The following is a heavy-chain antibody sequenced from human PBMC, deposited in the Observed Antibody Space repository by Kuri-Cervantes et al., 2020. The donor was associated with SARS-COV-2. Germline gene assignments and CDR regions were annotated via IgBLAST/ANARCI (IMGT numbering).Heavy chain of an antibody. V-gene: IGHV1-18*04. D-gene: IGHD3-22*01. CDR2: ISAYNGNT. Sequence: ASVKVSCKASGYTFTSYGISWVRQAPGQGLEWMGWISAYNGNTNYAQKLQGRATMTTDTSTSTAYMELRSPRSDDTAVYYCARDPPTYYYDSSGYVSAFDIWGQGTMVTVSS. CDR3: ARDPPTYYYDSSGYVSAFDI. CDR1: GYTFTSYG. J-gene: IGHJ3*02.